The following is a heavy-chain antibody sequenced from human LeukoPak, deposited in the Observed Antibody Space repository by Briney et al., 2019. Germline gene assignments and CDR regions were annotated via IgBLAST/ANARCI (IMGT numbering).Heavy chain of an antibody. V-gene: IGHV1-8*01. D-gene: IGHD3-10*01. Sequence: ASVKVSCKASGYTLTSYDINWVRQATGQGLEWMGWMNPNSGNTGYAQKFQGRVTMTRNTSISTAYMELSSLRSEDTAVYYCARVWLRVRGVIDYWGQGTLVTVSS. CDR2: MNPNSGNT. CDR3: ARVWLRVRGVIDY. J-gene: IGHJ4*02. CDR1: GYTLTSYD.